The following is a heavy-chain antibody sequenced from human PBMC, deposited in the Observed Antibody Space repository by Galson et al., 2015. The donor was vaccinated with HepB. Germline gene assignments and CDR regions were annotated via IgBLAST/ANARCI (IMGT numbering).Heavy chain of an antibody. CDR1: GYTFTSYG. Sequence: SVKVSCKASGYTFTSYGISWVRQAPGQGLEWMGWISAYNGNTNYAQKLQGRVTMTTDTSTSTAYMELRSLRSDDTAVYYCARDTYYDYVWGSYRPNYYYYYGMDVWGQGTTVTVSS. D-gene: IGHD3-16*01. CDR2: ISAYNGNT. J-gene: IGHJ6*02. CDR3: ARDTYYDYVWGSYRPNYYYYYGMDV. V-gene: IGHV1-18*04.